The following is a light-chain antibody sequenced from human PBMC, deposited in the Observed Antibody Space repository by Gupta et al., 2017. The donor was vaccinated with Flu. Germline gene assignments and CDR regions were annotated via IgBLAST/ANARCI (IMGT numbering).Light chain of an antibody. CDR2: AAS. CDR3: QQYGRSYS. V-gene: IGKV3-20*01. J-gene: IGKJ2*03. Sequence: EIVLTQSPGTLSLSPGEKATLSCRATQSFSSGFLAWYQQKPGQAPRLLIYAASRRATGIPDRFSGSGSGTDFTLTISRLEPEDFAVYYCQQYGRSYSFGQGTKLEIK. CDR1: QSFSSGF.